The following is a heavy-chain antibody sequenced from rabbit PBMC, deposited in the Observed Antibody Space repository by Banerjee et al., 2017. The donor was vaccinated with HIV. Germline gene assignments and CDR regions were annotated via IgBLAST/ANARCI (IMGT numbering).Heavy chain of an antibody. V-gene: IGHV1S40*01. CDR2: IYTGSSGTT. CDR3: ARGVYAGYADYGYVPYYFNL. D-gene: IGHD6-1*01. CDR1: GFDFSSYYY. J-gene: IGHJ4*01. Sequence: QSLEESGGDLVKPGASLTLTCTASGFDFSSYYYMCWVRQAPGKGLEWIACIYTGSSGTTYYASWAKGRFTISKTSSTTVTLQMTSLTAADTATYFCARGVYAGYADYGYVPYYFNLWGPGTLVTVS.